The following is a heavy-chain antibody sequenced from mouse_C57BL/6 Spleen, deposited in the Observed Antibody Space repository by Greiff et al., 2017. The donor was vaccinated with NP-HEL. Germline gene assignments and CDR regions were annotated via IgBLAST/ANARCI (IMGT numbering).Heavy chain of an antibody. Sequence: VQLQQSGAELVKPGASVKISCKASGYAFSSYWMNWVKQRPGKGLEWIGQIYPGDGDTNYNGKFKGKATLTADKSSSTAYMQLSSLTSEDSAVYFCARDDGSRKDWYFDVWGTGTTVTVSS. CDR2: IYPGDGDT. CDR1: GYAFSSYW. J-gene: IGHJ1*03. V-gene: IGHV1-80*01. CDR3: ARDDGSRKDWYFDV. D-gene: IGHD1-1*01.